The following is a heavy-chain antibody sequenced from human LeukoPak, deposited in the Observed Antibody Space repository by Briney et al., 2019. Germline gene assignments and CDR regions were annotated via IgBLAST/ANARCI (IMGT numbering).Heavy chain of an antibody. CDR1: GFIFSSYS. CDR3: AREDADCSSSSCPHYYYGMDV. D-gene: IGHD2-2*01. CDR2: ISSSSSYI. Sequence: GGSLRLSCAASGFIFSSYSMNWVRQAPGKGLEWVSSISSSSSYIYYADSVKGRFTISRDNAKNSLCLQMNSLRAEDTAVYYCAREDADCSSSSCPHYYYGMDVWGQGTTVTVSS. V-gene: IGHV3-21*01. J-gene: IGHJ6*02.